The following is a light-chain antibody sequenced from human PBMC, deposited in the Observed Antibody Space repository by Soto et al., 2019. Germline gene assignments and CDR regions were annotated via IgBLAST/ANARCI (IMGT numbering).Light chain of an antibody. J-gene: IGKJ1*01. CDR3: MQGLQTPWT. CDR1: QSLLDSNGFHY. CDR2: LGS. V-gene: IGKV2-28*01. Sequence: DIVMTQSPLSLPVTPGESASISCRASQSLLDSNGFHYLDWYLQRPGQSPQLLIYLGSNRASGVPDRFSGSGSGTVFTLKISRVEAEDVGVYYCMQGLQTPWTFGQGTRWIS.